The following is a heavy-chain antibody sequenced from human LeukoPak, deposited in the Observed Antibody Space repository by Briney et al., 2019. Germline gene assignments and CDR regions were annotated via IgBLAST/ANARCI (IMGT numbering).Heavy chain of an antibody. Sequence: GGSLRLSCAASGFTFSSYAMSWVRQAPGKGLEWVSAISGSGGSTYYADPVKGRFTISRDNSKNTLYLQMNSLRAEDTAVYYCAKASSGRNAFDIWGQGTMVTVSS. CDR3: AKASSGRNAFDI. CDR2: ISGSGGST. D-gene: IGHD6-19*01. V-gene: IGHV3-23*01. CDR1: GFTFSSYA. J-gene: IGHJ3*02.